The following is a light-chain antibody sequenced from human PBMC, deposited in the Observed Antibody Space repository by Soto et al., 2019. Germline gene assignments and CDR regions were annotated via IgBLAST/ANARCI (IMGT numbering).Light chain of an antibody. CDR3: SSYRSTSNYV. CDR1: SSDVGAYNY. V-gene: IGLV2-14*01. Sequence: SVLTRPASVSGSPGRSIAMSGTGTSSDVGAYNYVSWFQQHPDKVPKLIIYEVSNRPSGVSSRFSGSKSGNTASLTISGLQAEDEADYYCSSYRSTSNYVFGSGTKVTV. J-gene: IGLJ1*01. CDR2: EVS.